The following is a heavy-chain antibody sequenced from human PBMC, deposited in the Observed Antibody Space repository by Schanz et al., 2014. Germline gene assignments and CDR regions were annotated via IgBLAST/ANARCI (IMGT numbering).Heavy chain of an antibody. D-gene: IGHD3-10*01. CDR3: ARIGGSVCDY. CDR1: GFSFSSYA. Sequence: EVELVESGGGLVQPGGSLRLSCAASGFSFSSYAMGWVRQARGKGLEWVSAMNESHSTIYYADSVRGRFTISRDNAENTLYLQMNSLRAEDTAVYYCARIGGSVCDYWAQGTLVTVSS. V-gene: IGHV3-23*04. CDR2: MNESHSTI. J-gene: IGHJ4*02.